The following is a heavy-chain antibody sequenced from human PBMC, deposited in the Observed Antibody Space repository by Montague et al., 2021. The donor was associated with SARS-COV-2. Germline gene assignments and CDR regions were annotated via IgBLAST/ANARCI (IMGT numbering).Heavy chain of an antibody. CDR1: GFTFSSYS. CDR2: ISSSSSYI. D-gene: IGHD3-10*01. Sequence: SLRLSCAASGFTFSSYSMNWVRQAPGKGLEWVSSISSSSSYIYYADSVKGRFTISRDNAKNSQYLQMNSLRAEDTAVYYCARDPLDYGLWSSGSYYNAYYYYYGMDVWGQGTTVTVSS. CDR3: ARDPLDYGLWSSGSYYNAYYYYYGMDV. V-gene: IGHV3-21*01. J-gene: IGHJ6*02.